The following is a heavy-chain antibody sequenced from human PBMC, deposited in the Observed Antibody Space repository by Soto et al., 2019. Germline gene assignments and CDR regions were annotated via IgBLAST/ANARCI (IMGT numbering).Heavy chain of an antibody. J-gene: IGHJ4*02. D-gene: IGHD6-19*01. V-gene: IGHV1-3*01. Sequence: QVQLVQSGAEVTKPGASVKVSCKASGYTFTSYAMHWVSQAPGQRLEWMGWINAGNGNTKYSQKFQGRVTITRDTSASTAYMELSILRYEDTAVDYCARVVGISVDDYWGQGTLVTVYS. CDR2: INAGNGNT. CDR3: ARVVGISVDDY. CDR1: GYTFTSYA.